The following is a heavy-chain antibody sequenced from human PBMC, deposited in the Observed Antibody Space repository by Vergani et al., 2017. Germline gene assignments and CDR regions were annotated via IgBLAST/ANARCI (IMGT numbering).Heavy chain of an antibody. D-gene: IGHD6-13*01. CDR3: ASVADSSSWNAFDI. J-gene: IGHJ3*02. CDR1: GGTFSSYA. V-gene: IGHV1-69*06. CDR2: IIPIFGTA. Sequence: QVQLVQSGAEVKKPGSSVKVSCKASGGTFSSYAISWVRQAPGQGLEWMGGIIPIFGTANYAQKFQGRVTITADKSTSTAYMALSSLRSEDTAVYYCASVADSSSWNAFDIWGQGTMVTVSS.